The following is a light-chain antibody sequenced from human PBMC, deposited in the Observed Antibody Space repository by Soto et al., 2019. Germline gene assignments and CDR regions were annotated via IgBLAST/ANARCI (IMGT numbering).Light chain of an antibody. CDR2: AAS. Sequence: EIVLTQSPGTLSLSPGDRATLSCRASQIVASTSFAWYQQSPGQAPRLLIYAASTRASDVPDRFSGSGSGTDFTPSISRLEPEDFAVYYCHQYDGSPPYTFGQGTRLEIK. J-gene: IGKJ2*01. CDR1: QIVASTS. CDR3: HQYDGSPPYT. V-gene: IGKV3-20*01.